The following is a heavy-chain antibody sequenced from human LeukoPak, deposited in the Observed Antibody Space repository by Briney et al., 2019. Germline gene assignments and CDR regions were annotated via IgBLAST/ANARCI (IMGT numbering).Heavy chain of an antibody. V-gene: IGHV3-30-3*01. Sequence: PGGSLRLSCAASGFTFSSYAMHWVRQAPGKGLEWVAVISYDGSNKYYADSVKGRFTISRDNSKNTLYLQMNSLRAEDTAVYYCARESYSSSWFSFPTAGNWFDPWGQGTLVTVSS. D-gene: IGHD6-13*01. CDR2: ISYDGSNK. CDR3: ARESYSSSWFSFPTAGNWFDP. J-gene: IGHJ5*02. CDR1: GFTFSSYA.